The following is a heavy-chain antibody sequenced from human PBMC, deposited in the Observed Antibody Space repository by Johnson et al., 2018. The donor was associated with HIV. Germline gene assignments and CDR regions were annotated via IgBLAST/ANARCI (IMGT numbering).Heavy chain of an antibody. Sequence: QVQLVESGGGVVQPGRSLRLSCAASGFTFSSYAMHWVRQAPGKGLEWVAVISYDGRNEYYADSVKGRFTISRDNSKNTLYLQMNSLRAEDTAVYYCAKGHSVVTTHDAFDIWGQGTMVTVSS. CDR1: GFTFSSYA. V-gene: IGHV3-30*04. D-gene: IGHD4-23*01. CDR2: ISYDGRNE. J-gene: IGHJ3*02. CDR3: AKGHSVVTTHDAFDI.